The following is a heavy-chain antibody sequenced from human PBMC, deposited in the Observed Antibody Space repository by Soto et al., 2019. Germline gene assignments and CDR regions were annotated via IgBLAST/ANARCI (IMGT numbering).Heavy chain of an antibody. Sequence: PGGSLRLSCAASGFTFSSYAMSWVRQAPGKGLEWVSAISGSGGSTYYADSVKGRFTISRDNSKNTLYLKMNSLRAEDTSLYYCAKDSMIVVVITNDAFDIWGQGTMVTVSS. J-gene: IGHJ3*02. D-gene: IGHD3-22*01. CDR1: GFTFSSYA. CDR3: AKDSMIVVVITNDAFDI. V-gene: IGHV3-23*01. CDR2: ISGSGGST.